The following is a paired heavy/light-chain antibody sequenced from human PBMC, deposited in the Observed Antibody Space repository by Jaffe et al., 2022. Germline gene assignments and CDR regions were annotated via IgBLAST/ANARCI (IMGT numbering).Light chain of an antibody. J-gene: IGKJ5*01. CDR3: QQSYSTPIT. Sequence: DIQMTQSPSSLSASVGDRVTIACRASQTISSFLNWYQQKPGEAPKLLIYAASSLQSGVPSRFSGSRSGADFTLTISSLQPEDFAVYYCQQSYSTPITFGQGTRLEIK. CDR1: QTISSF. V-gene: IGKV1-39*01. CDR2: AAS.
Heavy chain of an antibody. D-gene: IGHD2-21*01. Sequence: QITLKESGPTLVKPTQTLTLTCSLSGFSLNTFEVGVNWIRQSPGKALEWLAVVYWNDERLYSPSLRNRLTITKDTSKNQVVLSMTSVDPADTATYFCARSSIEMSAERYFDYWGPGTLVTVSS. CDR1: GFSLNTFEVG. J-gene: IGHJ4*02. CDR3: ARSSIEMSAERYFDY. V-gene: IGHV2-5*01. CDR2: VYWNDER.